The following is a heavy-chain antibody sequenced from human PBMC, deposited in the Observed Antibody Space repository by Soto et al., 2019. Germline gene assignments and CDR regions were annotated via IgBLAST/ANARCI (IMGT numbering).Heavy chain of an antibody. CDR2: ISSSSSYT. CDR1: GFTFSDYY. J-gene: IGHJ6*02. Sequence: QVQLVESGGGLVKPGGSLRLSCAASGFTFSDYYMSWIRQAPGKGLEWVSYISSSSSYTNYADSVKGRFTISRDNAKNSLYLQMNSLRAEDTAVYYCAREEWLVTYGIDVWGQGTTVTVSS. D-gene: IGHD6-19*01. CDR3: AREEWLVTYGIDV. V-gene: IGHV3-11*05.